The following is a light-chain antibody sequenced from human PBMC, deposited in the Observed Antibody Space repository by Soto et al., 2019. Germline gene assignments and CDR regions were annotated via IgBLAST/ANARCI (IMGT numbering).Light chain of an antibody. CDR2: GNR. CDR3: QAYDYSLTASV. Sequence: QSALTQPPSVSGAPGQRVTLSCTGNTSNLGTGYDVHWYQQLPGAAPKLVIFGNRNRPSGVPERFSGSKSGTSASLAITGLQAEDEADYYCQAYDYSLTASVFGGGTKLTVL. CDR1: TSNLGTGYD. J-gene: IGLJ3*02. V-gene: IGLV1-40*01.